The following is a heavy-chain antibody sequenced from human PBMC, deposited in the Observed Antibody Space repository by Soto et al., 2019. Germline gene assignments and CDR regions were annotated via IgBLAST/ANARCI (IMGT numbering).Heavy chain of an antibody. CDR1: GFTFSTYD. V-gene: IGHV3-13*04. CDR3: ARDRRETYDYGLDV. D-gene: IGHD2-8*01. Sequence: EVQLVESGGGLVQPGGSLRLSCAASGFTFSTYDMYWVRQPTGKGLEWVSSIGTAGDTYYPGSVKGRFTISRENAKSSLYLQMTSVRVVETAVYYCARDRRETYDYGLDVWGQGTTVTVS. CDR2: IGTAGDT. J-gene: IGHJ6*02.